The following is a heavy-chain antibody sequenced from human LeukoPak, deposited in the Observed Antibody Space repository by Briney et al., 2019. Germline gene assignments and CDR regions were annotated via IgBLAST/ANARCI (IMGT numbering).Heavy chain of an antibody. CDR1: GFTFNNYA. J-gene: IGHJ4*02. CDR3: AKDPSGEFNFDY. CDR2: IIRSGGST. D-gene: IGHD3-16*01. Sequence: AGGSLRLSCVASGFTFNNYAMCWVRQAPGKGLEWVSAIIRSGGSTYYADSVKGRFTISRDNSKNTLYLQMNSLRAEDTAVYYCAKDPSGEFNFDYWGQGTLVTVSS. V-gene: IGHV3-23*01.